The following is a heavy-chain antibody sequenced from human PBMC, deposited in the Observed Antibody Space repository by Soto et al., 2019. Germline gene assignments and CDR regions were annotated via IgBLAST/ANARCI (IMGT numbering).Heavy chain of an antibody. V-gene: IGHV4-59*01. J-gene: IGHJ6*02. D-gene: IGHD2-21*02. CDR1: GGSISGYY. Sequence: QVQLQESGPGLVKPSETLSLTCTVSGGSISGYYWSWIRQPPGKGLEWIGYMYKTGSTVYNPPFNRPSPISVVTSKHQFSLKLTSVTAAAPAVYYCARDLCAYFGTDCYPLDVWGQGTTVTVSS. CDR2: MYKTGST. CDR3: ARDLCAYFGTDCYPLDV.